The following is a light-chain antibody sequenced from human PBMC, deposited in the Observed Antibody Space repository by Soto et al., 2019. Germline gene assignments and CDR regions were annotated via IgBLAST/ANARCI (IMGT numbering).Light chain of an antibody. J-gene: IGLJ1*01. CDR3: TSYTTSSTLSYV. CDR1: SSDVGKYDY. Sequence: QSALTQPPSASGSPGQSVTISCTGTSSDVGKYDYVSWYQQHPGKAPKLIIYEVSDRPSGVSTRFSGSKSGNSASLTISGLQAEDEADYYCTSYTTSSTLSYVFGTGTKVTVL. CDR2: EVS. V-gene: IGLV2-14*01.